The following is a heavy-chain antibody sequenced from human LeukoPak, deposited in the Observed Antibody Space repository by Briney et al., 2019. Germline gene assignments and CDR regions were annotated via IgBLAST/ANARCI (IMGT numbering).Heavy chain of an antibody. D-gene: IGHD3-10*01. CDR1: GFTFSNYA. Sequence: GGSLRLSCAASGFTFSNYAMDWVRQAPGKGLEWVAVISYDGSNKYYADSVKGRFTISRDNSKNTLYLQMNSLRAEDTAVYYCARDHRGVRDYFDYWGQGTLVTVSS. CDR2: ISYDGSNK. V-gene: IGHV3-30-3*01. CDR3: ARDHRGVRDYFDY. J-gene: IGHJ4*02.